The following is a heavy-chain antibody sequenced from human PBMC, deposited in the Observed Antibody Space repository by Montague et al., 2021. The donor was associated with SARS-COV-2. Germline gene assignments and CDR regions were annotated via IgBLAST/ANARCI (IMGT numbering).Heavy chain of an antibody. CDR2: ISTSAYTT. CDR3: TRDYRSIVGDGLDI. J-gene: IGHJ3*02. Sequence: SLRLSCAASGFTFSNYDMNWVRQAPGKGPEWISYISTSAYTTSYAGSVKGRFTISRDNGKNSLYLQMNSLRVEDMAVYYCTRDYRSIVGDGLDIWGQGTKVTVSS. D-gene: IGHD3-16*02. CDR1: GFTFSNYD. V-gene: IGHV3-48*03.